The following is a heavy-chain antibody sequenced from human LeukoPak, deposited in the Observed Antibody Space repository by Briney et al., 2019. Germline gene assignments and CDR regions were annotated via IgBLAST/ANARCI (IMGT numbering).Heavy chain of an antibody. V-gene: IGHV4-39*01. CDR2: IYYSGST. J-gene: IGHJ4*02. CDR1: GGSISTSDYY. D-gene: IGHD2-2*01. Sequence: SETLSLTCTVSGGSISTSDYYWGWIRQSPGKGLEWIGSIYYSGSTYFNPSLKSRVTMSVDTSKNQFSLKLTSVTAADTAVYYCARAYCPTTICYQYFDCWGQGTLVSVS. CDR3: ARAYCPTTICYQYFDC.